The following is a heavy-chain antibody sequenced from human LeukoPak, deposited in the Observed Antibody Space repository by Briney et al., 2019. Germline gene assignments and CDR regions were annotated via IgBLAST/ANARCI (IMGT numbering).Heavy chain of an antibody. CDR2: IYYSGST. CDR1: GGSISSGDYY. CDR3: AGGRACYFWSDSTPSFDN. Sequence: SEALSPTCTVSGGSISSGDYYWSWIRQPPGKGLEWIGYIYYSGSTYYNPSLKSRVTISVDTSKNQFSLKLISVTAADTTAEYCAGGRACYFWSDSTPSFDNWGQGTLVTASS. J-gene: IGHJ4*01. D-gene: IGHD3-3*01. V-gene: IGHV4-30-4*08.